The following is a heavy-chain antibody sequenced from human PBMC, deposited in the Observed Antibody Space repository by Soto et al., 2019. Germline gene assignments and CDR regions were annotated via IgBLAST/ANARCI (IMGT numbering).Heavy chain of an antibody. CDR2: ISGSGTT. V-gene: IGHV3-23*01. CDR1: GFTFSTSA. Sequence: EVQLLESGGGLVQPGGSLRLSCAASGFTFSTSAMTWVRQAPGKGLEWVSAISGSGTTYYADSVKGRFTISRDNSKNTVYLQMNSLRAEDTAIYYCAKDRSFEWPTASNDWGQGTLITVSS. D-gene: IGHD3-9*01. J-gene: IGHJ4*02. CDR3: AKDRSFEWPTASND.